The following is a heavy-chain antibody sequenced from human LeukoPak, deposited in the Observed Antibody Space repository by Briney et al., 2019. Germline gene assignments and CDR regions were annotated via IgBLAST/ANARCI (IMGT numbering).Heavy chain of an antibody. CDR1: GFTFNSYS. Sequence: GGSLRLSCAASGFTFNSYSMNWVRQAPGKGLEWVSYISSSGFTIYYADSVKGRFTISRDNAKNSLYLQMNSLRAEDTGVFYCARDIAVATCYYYHYGMDVWGQGTTVTVSS. CDR2: ISSSGFTI. CDR3: ARDIAVATCYYYHYGMDV. V-gene: IGHV3-48*01. J-gene: IGHJ6*02. D-gene: IGHD6-19*01.